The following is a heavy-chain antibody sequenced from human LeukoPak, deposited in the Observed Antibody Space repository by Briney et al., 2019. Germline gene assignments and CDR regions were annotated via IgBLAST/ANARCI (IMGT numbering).Heavy chain of an antibody. J-gene: IGHJ4*02. CDR1: GFTFSSYW. D-gene: IGHD1-26*01. Sequence: GGSLRLSCAASGFTFSSYWMSWVRQAPGKGLEWVANIKQDGSEKYYVDSVKGRFTTSRDNAKNSLYLQMNSLRAEDTAVYYCARVGGGKVGAGLFDYWGQGTLVTVSS. CDR3: ARVGGGKVGAGLFDY. V-gene: IGHV3-7*01. CDR2: IKQDGSEK.